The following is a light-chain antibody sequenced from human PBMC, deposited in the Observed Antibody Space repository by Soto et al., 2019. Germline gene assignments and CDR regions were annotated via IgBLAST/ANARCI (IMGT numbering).Light chain of an antibody. CDR1: SSNIGAGYD. Sequence: QSVLTQPPSVSGAPGQRVTISCTGSSSNIGAGYDVYWYQQLPGTAPKLLIYGNSNRPSGVPDRFSGSKSGTSASLAITGLQAEAEADYDCQSYDSSLSGSVVFGGGTKLTVL. V-gene: IGLV1-40*01. J-gene: IGLJ2*01. CDR2: GNS. CDR3: QSYDSSLSGSVV.